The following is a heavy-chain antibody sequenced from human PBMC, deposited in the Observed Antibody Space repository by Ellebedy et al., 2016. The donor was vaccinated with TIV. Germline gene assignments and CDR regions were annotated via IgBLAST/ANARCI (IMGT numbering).Heavy chain of an antibody. CDR3: AKSSGDYGSTWGSNY. Sequence: GESLKISCAASGFTFSNYAMSWARQAPGKGLEWVASISGSGGNTYYADSVRGRFTISRDNSRTTLYLQINSLRAEDTAVYYCAKSSGDYGSTWGSNYWGQGTLVTVSS. CDR2: ISGSGGNT. D-gene: IGHD6-13*01. CDR1: GFTFSNYA. J-gene: IGHJ4*02. V-gene: IGHV3-23*01.